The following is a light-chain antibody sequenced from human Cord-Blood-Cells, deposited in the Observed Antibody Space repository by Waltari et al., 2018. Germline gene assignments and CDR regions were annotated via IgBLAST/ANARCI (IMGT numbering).Light chain of an antibody. V-gene: IGLV2-11*01. Sequence: QSALTQPRPVSGPPGPSAPLSCTGTRSVVGGYNYVSWYLQHPGKAPHLMIYDVSKRPSGVPDRFSGSKSGNTASLTISGLQAEDEADYYCCSYAGSYTFVVFGGGTKLTVL. CDR3: CSYAGSYTFVV. J-gene: IGLJ2*01. CDR2: DVS. CDR1: RSVVGGYNY.